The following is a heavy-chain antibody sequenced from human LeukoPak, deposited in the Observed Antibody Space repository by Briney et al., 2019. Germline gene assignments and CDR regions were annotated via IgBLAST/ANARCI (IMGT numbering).Heavy chain of an antibody. V-gene: IGHV3-43*02. CDR1: GFTFDDYA. D-gene: IGHD3-22*01. J-gene: IGHJ4*02. CDR3: AKDISDSSGYYYVSPGGANY. CDR2: VSGDGGST. Sequence: GGSLRLSCAASGFTFDDYAMHWVRQAPGKGLEWVSLVSGDGGSTYYADSVKGRFTISRDNSKNSLYLQMNSLRTEDTALYYCAKDISDSSGYYYVSPGGANYWGQGTLVTFSS.